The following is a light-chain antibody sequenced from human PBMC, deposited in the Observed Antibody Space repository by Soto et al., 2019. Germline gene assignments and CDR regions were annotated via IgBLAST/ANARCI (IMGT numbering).Light chain of an antibody. CDR2: DAS. CDR3: QQRSNWPPT. V-gene: IGKV3-11*01. Sequence: EIVLTQSPATLSLSPGERATLSCRASQSVSSYLAWYQQKPGQAPRLLIYDASNRATGIPARFSGSGSGTDFTLTISSLEPEDFAVYYGQQRSNWPPTFGQGTKLEFK. J-gene: IGKJ2*01. CDR1: QSVSSY.